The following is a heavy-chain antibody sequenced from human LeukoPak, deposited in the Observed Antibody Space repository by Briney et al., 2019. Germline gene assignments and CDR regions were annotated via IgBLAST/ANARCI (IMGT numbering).Heavy chain of an antibody. CDR2: IYHSGST. D-gene: IGHD2-2*02. V-gene: IGHV4-38-2*02. CDR1: GYSISSGCY. Sequence: SETLSLTCTVSGYSISSGCYWGWIRQPPGKGLEWIGSIYHSGSTYYNPSLKSRVTISVDTSKNQFSLKLSSVTAADTAVYYCARAGDQLLYYYMDVWGKGTTVTVSS. CDR3: ARAGDQLLYYYMDV. J-gene: IGHJ6*03.